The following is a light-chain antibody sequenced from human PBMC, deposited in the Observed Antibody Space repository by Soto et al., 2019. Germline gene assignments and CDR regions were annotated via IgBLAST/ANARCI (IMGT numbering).Light chain of an antibody. CDR2: AAD. J-gene: IGKJ2*01. CDR3: QQNYDVPYT. Sequence: HLTQAPSLPSASVGDRVTITCRASPSIGSYLNWYQHKPGEAPKLLIFAADTLKSGVPSRFSGSGFNKEFTLTVTSLQPEDFATYYCQQNYDVPYTFGLGTRVEIK. CDR1: PSIGSY. V-gene: IGKV1-39*01.